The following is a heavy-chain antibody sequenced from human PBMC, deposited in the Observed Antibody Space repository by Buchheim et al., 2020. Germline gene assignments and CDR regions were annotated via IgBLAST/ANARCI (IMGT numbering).Heavy chain of an antibody. J-gene: IGHJ4*02. D-gene: IGHD5-24*01. CDR3: ARYVRRDGYNLLNYFDY. Sequence: QVQLQESGPGLVKPSQTLSLTCAVSGGSISSGGYCWSWIRQHPGKGLEWIGYIYYSGSTYYNPSLKSRVTISVDTSKNQFSLKLSSVTAADTAVYYCARYVRRDGYNLLNYFDYWGQGTL. V-gene: IGHV4-31*11. CDR2: IYYSGST. CDR1: GGSISSGGYC.